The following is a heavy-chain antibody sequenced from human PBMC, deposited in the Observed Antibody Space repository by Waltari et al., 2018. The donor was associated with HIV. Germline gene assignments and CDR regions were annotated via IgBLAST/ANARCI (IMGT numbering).Heavy chain of an antibody. CDR3: ARHVGGYDTSGYFPYYFDY. CDR2: IYYSGST. CDR1: DGSIDRTGYF. Sequence: QLQLQESGPGLVKPSETLSLTCTVPDGSIDRTGYFWGWIRPPPGKGLEGIGSIYYSGSTYDNPSRKSRVTISVDTSKNRFSLKLSSVTAADTAVYYCARHVGGYDTSGYFPYYFDYWGQGALVTVSS. V-gene: IGHV4-39*01. D-gene: IGHD3-22*01. J-gene: IGHJ4*02.